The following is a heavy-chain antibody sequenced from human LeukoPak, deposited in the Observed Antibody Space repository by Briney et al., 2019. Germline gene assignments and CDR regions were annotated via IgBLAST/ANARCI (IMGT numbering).Heavy chain of an antibody. CDR2: ISGSGGST. Sequence: PGGSLRLSCAASGFIFSSCSMSWVRQAPGKGLEWVSGISGSGGSTYYADSVKGRFTISRDNSKNTLFLQMNSLRAEDTAVYYCAKDGYGSADYWGQGTLVTVSS. J-gene: IGHJ4*02. CDR1: GFIFSSCS. V-gene: IGHV3-23*01. D-gene: IGHD6-19*01. CDR3: AKDGYGSADY.